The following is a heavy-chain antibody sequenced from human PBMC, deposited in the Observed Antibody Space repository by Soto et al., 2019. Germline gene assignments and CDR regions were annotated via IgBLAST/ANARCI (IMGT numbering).Heavy chain of an antibody. J-gene: IGHJ4*02. D-gene: IGHD5-18*01. CDR3: LISIQLWSPYHF. V-gene: IGHV3-30*03. CDR1: GFTFSSYG. Sequence: GGSLRLSCAASGFTFSSYGMHWVRQAPGKGLEWVAVISYDGSNKYYADSVKGRFTISRDNSKNTLYLQMNSLRAEDTAVYYFLISIQLWSPYHFWGQGTLVTV. CDR2: ISYDGSNK.